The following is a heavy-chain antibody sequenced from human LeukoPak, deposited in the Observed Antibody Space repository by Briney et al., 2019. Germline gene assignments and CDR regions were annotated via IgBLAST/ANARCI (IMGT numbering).Heavy chain of an antibody. CDR3: ARDTDTALDV. CDR1: GYTLSDHY. J-gene: IGHJ6*02. V-gene: IGHV3-72*01. Sequence: GGSLRLSCVASGYTLSDHYMDWVRQAPGKGLEWISRTKNRANSHITQNAASVNGRFIASRDDSKNSLFLQMNSLKAEDTAVYYCARDTDTALDVWGQGTTVTVSS. CDR2: TKNRANSHIT.